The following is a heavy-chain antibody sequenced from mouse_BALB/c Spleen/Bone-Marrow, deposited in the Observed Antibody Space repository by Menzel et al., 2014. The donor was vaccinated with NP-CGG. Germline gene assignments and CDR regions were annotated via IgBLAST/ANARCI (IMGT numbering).Heavy chain of an antibody. CDR3: ARDNYGSRFDY. CDR2: INNNDGNT. CDR1: GFTFSSXG. J-gene: IGHJ2*01. D-gene: IGHD1-1*01. Sequence: EVQVVESGGGLVQPGGSLKLSCAASGFTFSSXGXSWVRQTPXXRXELVXTINNNDGNTYYPDSVKGRFTISRDNAKNTLYLQMSSLKSEDTAMYYCARDNYGSRFDYWGQGTTLTVSS. V-gene: IGHV5-6-3*01.